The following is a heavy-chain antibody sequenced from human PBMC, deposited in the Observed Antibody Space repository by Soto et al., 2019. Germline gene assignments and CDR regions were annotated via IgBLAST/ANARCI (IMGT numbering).Heavy chain of an antibody. J-gene: IGHJ4*02. CDR1: GFTFNTYG. V-gene: IGHV3-30*18. CDR3: AKSPNFYCSSPNCYKYYFDH. Sequence: LRLSFAASGFTFNTYGMHWVRQAPGKGLEWVAVISYDGSEKYYVDSVKGRFTISKDNSKNTLYLQMNSLRPEDTAVYYCAKSPNFYCSSPNCYKYYFDHWGQGTRVTVSS. CDR2: ISYDGSEK. D-gene: IGHD2-2*02.